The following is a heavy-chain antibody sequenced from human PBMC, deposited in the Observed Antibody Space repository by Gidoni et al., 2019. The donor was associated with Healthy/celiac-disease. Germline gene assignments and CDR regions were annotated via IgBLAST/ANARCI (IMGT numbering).Heavy chain of an antibody. J-gene: IGHJ6*02. Sequence: SPTCTVAGGSTSSYYWSWNRQPAGKGLEWIGRIYTSVSTNYTPSLKSRVTMSVDTSKNQFSLKLSSVTAADTAVYYCARDPVATILPYYYGMDVWGQGTTVTVSS. CDR3: ARDPVATILPYYYGMDV. CDR2: IYTSVST. CDR1: GGSTSSYY. V-gene: IGHV4-4*07. D-gene: IGHD5-12*01.